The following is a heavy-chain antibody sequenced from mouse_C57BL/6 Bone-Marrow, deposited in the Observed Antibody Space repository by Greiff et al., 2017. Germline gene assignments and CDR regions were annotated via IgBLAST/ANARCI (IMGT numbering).Heavy chain of an antibody. D-gene: IGHD3-3*01. CDR2: LSSGGDYI. Sequence: EVHLVESGEGLVKPGGSLKLSCAASGFTFSSYAMSWVRQTPEKRLAWVAYLSSGGDYIYYADTVKGRFTISRDNARNTLYLQMSSLKSEDTAMYYCTRDGADYFDYWGQGTTLTVSS. CDR1: GFTFSSYA. V-gene: IGHV5-9-1*02. CDR3: TRDGADYFDY. J-gene: IGHJ2*01.